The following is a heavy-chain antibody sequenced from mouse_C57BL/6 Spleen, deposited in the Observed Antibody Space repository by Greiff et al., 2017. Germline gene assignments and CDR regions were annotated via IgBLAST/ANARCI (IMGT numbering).Heavy chain of an antibody. CDR2: ISDGGSYT. J-gene: IGHJ2*01. CDR1: GFTFSSYA. CDR3: ARDGTIVTESYFDY. Sequence: EVHLVESGGGLVKPGGSLKLSCAASGFTFSSYAMSWVRQTPEKRLEWVATISDGGSYTYYPDNVKGRFTISRDNAKNNLYLQMSHLKSEDTAMYYCARDGTIVTESYFDYWGQGTTLTVSS. D-gene: IGHD2-5*01. V-gene: IGHV5-4*01.